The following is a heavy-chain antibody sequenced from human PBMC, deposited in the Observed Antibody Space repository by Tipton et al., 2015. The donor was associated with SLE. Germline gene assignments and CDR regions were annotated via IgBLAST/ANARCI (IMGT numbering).Heavy chain of an antibody. CDR1: GGSMSTYY. Sequence: TLSLTCTVSGGSMSTYYWSWIRLPPGKGLEWIGYIYYSGGTSYNPSLNSRVTISVDTSRNQFSLKLTSVTAADSAVYYCARRYGDYRIDYWGQGTLVTVSS. CDR3: ARRYGDYRIDY. J-gene: IGHJ4*02. D-gene: IGHD4-17*01. CDR2: IYYSGGT. V-gene: IGHV4-59*01.